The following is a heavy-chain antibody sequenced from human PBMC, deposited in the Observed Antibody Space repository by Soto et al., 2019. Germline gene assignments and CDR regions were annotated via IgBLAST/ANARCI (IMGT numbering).Heavy chain of an antibody. J-gene: IGHJ3*02. CDR3: ARLSSGSNYDAFDI. CDR2: TYYGSKWYN. D-gene: IGHD1-26*01. V-gene: IGHV6-1*01. Sequence: SQTLSLTCAISGHIVSLNSAASNWIRQSPSRGLEWLGRTYYGSKWYNDYAVSVKSRITINPDTSKNQFSLQLNSVTPEDTAVYYCARLSSGSNYDAFDIWGQGTMVNVS. CDR1: GHIVSLNSAA.